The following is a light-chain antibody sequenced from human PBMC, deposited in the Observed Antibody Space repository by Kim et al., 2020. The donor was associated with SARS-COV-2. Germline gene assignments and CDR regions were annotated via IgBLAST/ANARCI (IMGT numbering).Light chain of an antibody. V-gene: IGLV3-1*01. J-gene: IGLJ2*01. Sequence: SYELTQPPSVSVAPGQTASITCSGDKLGDKYAYWYQQKPGQSPVLVISQDNKRPSGIPERFSGSNSGNTATLTISGTQAVDEADYYCQAWDSSTAVFGGGTQLTVL. CDR2: QDN. CDR3: QAWDSSTAV. CDR1: KLGDKY.